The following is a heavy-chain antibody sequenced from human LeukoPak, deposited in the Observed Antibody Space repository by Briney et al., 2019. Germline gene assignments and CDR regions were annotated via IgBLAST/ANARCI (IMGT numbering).Heavy chain of an antibody. CDR1: GFTFSSYG. CDR2: IRNDGSNK. Sequence: GGSLRLSCAASGFTFSSYGMHWVRQAPGKGLEWVAFIRNDGSNKYYGDSVKGRFTISRDPSKNTVYLQMNSLRAEDTAVYYCARANYGGNSGDFDYWGQGTLVTVSS. D-gene: IGHD4-23*01. CDR3: ARANYGGNSGDFDY. J-gene: IGHJ4*02. V-gene: IGHV3-30*02.